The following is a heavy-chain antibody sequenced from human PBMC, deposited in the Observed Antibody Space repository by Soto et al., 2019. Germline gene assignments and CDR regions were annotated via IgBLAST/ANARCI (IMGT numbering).Heavy chain of an antibody. V-gene: IGHV1-24*01. CDR3: ATRGTRWLQSPFDY. J-gene: IGHJ4*02. Sequence: QVQVVQSGAEVKKPGASVKVSCKVSGYTLTDLATRWVRQAPGKGLEWVGGFDPEDGETIYAQKFQGRVTMTEDTSTDTAYMELSSLRSEDTAVYYCATRGTRWLQSPFDYWGQGTLVTVSS. CDR1: GYTLTDLA. CDR2: FDPEDGET. D-gene: IGHD1-1*01.